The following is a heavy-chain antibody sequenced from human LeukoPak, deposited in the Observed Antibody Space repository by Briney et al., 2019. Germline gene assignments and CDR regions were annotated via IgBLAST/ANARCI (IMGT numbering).Heavy chain of an antibody. CDR2: IRYDGSNK. Sequence: GGSLRLSCAASGFTFSSCGMHWVRQAPGKGLEWVAFIRYDGSNKYYADSVKGRFTISRDNSKNTLYLQMHSLRAEDTAVYYCAKVPIAVAGIIDFWGQGTLVTVSS. CDR1: GFTFSSCG. V-gene: IGHV3-30*02. D-gene: IGHD6-19*01. J-gene: IGHJ4*02. CDR3: AKVPIAVAGIIDF.